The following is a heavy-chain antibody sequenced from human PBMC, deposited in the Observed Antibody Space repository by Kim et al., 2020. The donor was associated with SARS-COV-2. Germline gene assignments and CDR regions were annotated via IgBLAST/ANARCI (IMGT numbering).Heavy chain of an antibody. Sequence: GGSLRLSCAASGFTFSSYWMSWVRQAPGKGLEWVANIKQDGSEKYYVDSVKGRFTISRDNAKNSLYLQMNSLRAEDTAVYYCARPWCSSTSCSLYYFDYWGQGTLVTVSS. CDR1: GFTFSSYW. CDR2: IKQDGSEK. CDR3: ARPWCSSTSCSLYYFDY. D-gene: IGHD2-2*01. J-gene: IGHJ4*02. V-gene: IGHV3-7*03.